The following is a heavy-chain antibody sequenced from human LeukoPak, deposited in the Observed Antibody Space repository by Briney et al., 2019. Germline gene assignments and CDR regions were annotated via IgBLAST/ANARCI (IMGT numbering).Heavy chain of an antibody. D-gene: IGHD5-18*01. CDR1: GDSISGFY. CDR2: INTSGTT. V-gene: IGHV4-4*07. Sequence: SETLSLTCTVSGDSISGFYWSWIRQPAGKGLEWIGRINTSGTTNYKPSLKSRVTMSVDTSKNQFSLILSPLTAAETAVYYCARDRSYGPDLWGQGTLVTVSS. CDR3: ARDRSYGPDL. J-gene: IGHJ5*02.